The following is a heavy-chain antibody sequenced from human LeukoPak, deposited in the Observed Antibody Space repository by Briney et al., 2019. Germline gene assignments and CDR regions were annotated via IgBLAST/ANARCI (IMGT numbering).Heavy chain of an antibody. Sequence: GGSLRLSCAASGFTFSSYAMSWVRQAPGKGLEWVSAISGSGGSTYYADSVKGRFTTSRDNSKNTLYLQMNSLRAEDTAVYYCAKMRGAGNYYCGMDVWGQGTTVTVSS. CDR2: ISGSGGST. CDR3: AKMRGAGNYYCGMDV. D-gene: IGHD1-1*01. J-gene: IGHJ6*02. CDR1: GFTFSSYA. V-gene: IGHV3-23*01.